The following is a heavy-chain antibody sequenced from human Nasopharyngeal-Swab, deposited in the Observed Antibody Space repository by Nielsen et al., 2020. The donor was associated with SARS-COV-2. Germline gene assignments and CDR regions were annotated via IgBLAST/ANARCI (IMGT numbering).Heavy chain of an antibody. D-gene: IGHD6-19*01. CDR2: ISSSSSYI. V-gene: IGHV3-21*01. Sequence: GKGLEWVSSISSSSSYIYYADSVKGRFTISRDNAKNSLYLQMNSLRAEDTAVYYCARHRFGIAVADSDYWGQGTLVTVSS. J-gene: IGHJ4*02. CDR3: ARHRFGIAVADSDY.